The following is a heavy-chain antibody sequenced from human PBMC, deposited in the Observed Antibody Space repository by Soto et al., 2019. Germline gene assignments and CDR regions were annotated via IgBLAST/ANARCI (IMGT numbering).Heavy chain of an antibody. J-gene: IGHJ4*02. CDR3: ARAVAVPAHFDY. D-gene: IGHD6-19*01. V-gene: IGHV1-3*05. Sequence: QVQLVQSGAEEKKPGASVKVSCKASGYTFTGYAMHWVRQAPGQRLEWMGWINAGNGNTKYSQKFQGRVTITRDTTANQAYLEPSSLRSEDTAVYYRARAVAVPAHFDYRGQGTLVTVSS. CDR2: INAGNGNT. CDR1: GYTFTGYA.